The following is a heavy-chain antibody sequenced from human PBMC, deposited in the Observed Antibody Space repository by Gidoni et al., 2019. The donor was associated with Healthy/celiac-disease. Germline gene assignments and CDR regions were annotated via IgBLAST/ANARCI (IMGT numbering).Heavy chain of an antibody. D-gene: IGHD4-17*01. V-gene: IGHV3-30*18. Sequence: QVQLVDSGGGVVQPGRSLRLPCASSGFTFISYGMHWVRQAPGKGLEWVAGISYDGSNKYYADSVKGRFTISRDNSKNTLYLQMNSLRAEDTAVYYCAKAHSSLTTVTPYYFDYWGQGTLVTVSS. CDR3: AKAHSSLTTVTPYYFDY. CDR2: ISYDGSNK. J-gene: IGHJ4*02. CDR1: GFTFISYG.